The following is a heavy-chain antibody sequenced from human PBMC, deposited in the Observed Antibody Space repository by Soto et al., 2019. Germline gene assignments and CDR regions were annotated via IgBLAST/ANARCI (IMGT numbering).Heavy chain of an antibody. CDR1: GFTFDDYA. D-gene: IGHD5-18*01. Sequence: EVQLVESGGGLVQPGRSLRLSCAASGFTFDDYAMHWVRQAPGKGLEWVSGISWNSGSIGYADSVKGRFTISRDNATNSLYLQMNSLRAEDTALYYCAKDIRGYSYGLDYWGQGTLVPVSS. V-gene: IGHV3-9*01. CDR2: ISWNSGSI. J-gene: IGHJ4*02. CDR3: AKDIRGYSYGLDY.